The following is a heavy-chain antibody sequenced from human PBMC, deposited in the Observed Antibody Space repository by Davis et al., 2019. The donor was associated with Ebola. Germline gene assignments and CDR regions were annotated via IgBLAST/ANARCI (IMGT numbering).Heavy chain of an antibody. CDR2: ISYDGLNK. Sequence: PGGSLRLSCAASGFPFIRYGIHWVRQAPGKGLEWVTFISYDGLNKYYADSVKGRFTISRDNSKSTLYLQMDSLRAEDTAVYYCARDWVSPPYYYYGMDVWGKGTTVTVSS. D-gene: IGHD3-16*01. CDR1: GFPFIRYG. CDR3: ARDWVSPPYYYYGMDV. J-gene: IGHJ6*04. V-gene: IGHV3-30*03.